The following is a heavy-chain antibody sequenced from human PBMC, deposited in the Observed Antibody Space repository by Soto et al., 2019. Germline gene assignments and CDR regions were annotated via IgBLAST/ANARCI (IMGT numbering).Heavy chain of an antibody. CDR1: GYTFTTYG. J-gene: IGHJ5*02. V-gene: IGHV1-18*01. CDR3: ARNAGGYCSSISCSSSLGHNWFDP. CDR2: ISPYSGNT. Sequence: ASVKVSCKASGYTFTTYGISWVRQPPGQGLEWMGWISPYSGNTNFAQKIRGRLTMTTDTSTSTAYMELRSLSSDDTAVYYCARNAGGYCSSISCSSSLGHNWFDPWGQGTLVTVSS. D-gene: IGHD2-2*01.